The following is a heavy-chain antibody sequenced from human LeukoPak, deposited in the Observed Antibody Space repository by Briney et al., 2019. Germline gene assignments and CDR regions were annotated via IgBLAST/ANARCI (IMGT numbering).Heavy chain of an antibody. CDR1: GFTFTNAW. J-gene: IGHJ4*02. D-gene: IGHD1-1*01. CDR3: ATPSGAVTTYSPAFGL. V-gene: IGHV3-15*01. Sequence: PGGSLRLSCEASGFTFTNAWMTWVRQAPGRGLEWVGRIKSKADGETTDYAAPVKGRFTISRNDSKNTLYLEMNSLKIEDTGVYYCATPSGAVTTYSPAFGLWGQGTLVTVPS. CDR2: IKSKADGETT.